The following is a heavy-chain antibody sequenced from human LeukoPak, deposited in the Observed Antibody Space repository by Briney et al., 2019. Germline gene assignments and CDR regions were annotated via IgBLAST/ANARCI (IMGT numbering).Heavy chain of an antibody. Sequence: GSLRLSCAASGFTLRSNWMSWVRQAPGKGLEWVANIKQDGSHKNYADSVKGRFTISRDNAKNSLYLQMNSLGVEDTAVYYCARERPDSSGWDWGQGTLVTVSS. J-gene: IGHJ4*02. D-gene: IGHD6-19*01. CDR1: GFTLRSNW. V-gene: IGHV3-7*01. CDR3: ARERPDSSGWD. CDR2: IKQDGSHK.